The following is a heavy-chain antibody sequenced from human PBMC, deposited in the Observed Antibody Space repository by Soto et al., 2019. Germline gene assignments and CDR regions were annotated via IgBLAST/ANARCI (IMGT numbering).Heavy chain of an antibody. J-gene: IGHJ4*02. Sequence: SETLSLTCSVSGGSISSGGYYWSWIRQHPGKGLEWIGYIYYSGSTYYNPSLKSRVTISVDTSKNQFSLKLSSVTAADTAVYYCARLTGYYDSSGYGYFDYWGQGPLVTVSS. CDR3: ARLTGYYDSSGYGYFDY. V-gene: IGHV4-39*01. CDR1: GGSISSGGYY. CDR2: IYYSGST. D-gene: IGHD3-22*01.